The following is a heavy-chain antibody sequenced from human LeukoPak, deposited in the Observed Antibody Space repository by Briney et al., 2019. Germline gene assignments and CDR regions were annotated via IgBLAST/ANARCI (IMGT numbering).Heavy chain of an antibody. Sequence: GGTLRLSCADSGFTFSSYAMSWIRQAPGKGLEWVSGIGDSGGSTYYADSVKGRFTISRDNSKNTLYLQMNSLRAEDTAVYYCAKASVGAIGGYFDYWGQGTLVIVSS. J-gene: IGHJ4*02. CDR2: IGDSGGST. D-gene: IGHD1-26*01. CDR1: GFTFSSYA. CDR3: AKASVGAIGGYFDY. V-gene: IGHV3-23*01.